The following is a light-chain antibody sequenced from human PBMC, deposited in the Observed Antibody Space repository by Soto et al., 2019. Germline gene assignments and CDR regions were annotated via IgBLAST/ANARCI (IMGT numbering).Light chain of an antibody. V-gene: IGLV1-51*01. CDR2: DND. J-gene: IGLJ1*01. CDR3: GTGDGSLSAGGV. Sequence: VVTQPPSVSAAPGQKVTISCSGNSSNIGNKYVSWYQQVPGTAPQLFIFDNDERPSGIPDRFSGSNSGTSTTLAITGLQTGDEADYYCGTGDGSLSAGGVFGTGTKLTVL. CDR1: SSNIGNKY.